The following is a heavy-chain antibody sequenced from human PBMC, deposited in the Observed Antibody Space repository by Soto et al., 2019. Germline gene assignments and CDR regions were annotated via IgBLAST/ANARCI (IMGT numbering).Heavy chain of an antibody. CDR1: GGSISSGGYY. D-gene: IGHD2-2*01. CDR3: ARHVPGAQLGISRWYGMDV. J-gene: IGHJ6*02. V-gene: IGHV4-31*03. CDR2: IYYSGST. Sequence: SETLSLTCTVSGGSISSGGYYWSWIRQHPGKGLEWIGYIYYSGSTYYNPSLKSRVTISVDTSKNQFSLKLSSVTAADTAMYYCARHVPGAQLGISRWYGMDVWGQGTTVTVSS.